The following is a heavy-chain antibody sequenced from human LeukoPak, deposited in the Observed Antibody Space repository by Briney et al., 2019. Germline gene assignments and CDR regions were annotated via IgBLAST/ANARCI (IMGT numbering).Heavy chain of an antibody. Sequence: GGSLRLSCAASGFTFSSYSMNWVRQAPGKGLEWVSSISSSGSYKYYADSVKGRFTISRDNAKKSLYLQMNSLRAEDTAVYYCARSDTPDDFWSHGDYWGQGNLVTVSS. CDR1: GFTFSSYS. J-gene: IGHJ4*02. D-gene: IGHD3-3*01. CDR3: ARSDTPDDFWSHGDY. CDR2: ISSSGSYK. V-gene: IGHV3-21*01.